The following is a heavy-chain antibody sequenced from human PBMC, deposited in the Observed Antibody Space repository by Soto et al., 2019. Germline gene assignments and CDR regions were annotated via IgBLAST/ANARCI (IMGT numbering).Heavy chain of an antibody. V-gene: IGHV4-34*01. CDR1: GGSFSGYY. Sequence: LSLTCAVYGGSFSGYYWSWIRQPPGKGLECIGEIYHSGSTNYNPSLKSRVTISVDTSKNQFSLKLSSVTAADTAVYYCARGRYYYGSGSISPFDYWGQGTLVTVS. J-gene: IGHJ4*02. D-gene: IGHD3-10*01. CDR3: ARGRYYYGSGSISPFDY. CDR2: IYHSGST.